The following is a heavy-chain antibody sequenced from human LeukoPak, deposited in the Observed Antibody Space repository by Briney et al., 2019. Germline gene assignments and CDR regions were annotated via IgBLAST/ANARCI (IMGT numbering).Heavy chain of an antibody. CDR3: ASHVDTTMVRVYYYYYLDV. D-gene: IGHD5-18*01. J-gene: IGHJ6*03. V-gene: IGHV1-69*05. CDR1: GGTFSNFA. CDR2: FIPVFGTP. Sequence: SVKVSCKTSGGTFSNFAINWVRQAPGQGLEWMGGFIPVFGTPNYAQKFQDRLTITTDESTRTVYMELSSLSPEDTAVYYCASHVDTTMVRVYYYYYLDVWGTGTPVIVSS.